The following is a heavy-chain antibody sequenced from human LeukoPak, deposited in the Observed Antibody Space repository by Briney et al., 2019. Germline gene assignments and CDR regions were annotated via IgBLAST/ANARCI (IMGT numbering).Heavy chain of an antibody. D-gene: IGHD3-22*01. Sequence: GGSLRLSCAASGFTFSSYSMNWVRQAPGKGLEWVSYISSSSSTIYYADSVKGRFTISRDNSKNTLYLQMNSLRAEDTAVYYCAKAVNYYETSAYYYWGQGTLVTVSS. V-gene: IGHV3-48*01. CDR3: AKAVNYYETSAYYY. CDR1: GFTFSSYS. J-gene: IGHJ4*02. CDR2: ISSSSSTI.